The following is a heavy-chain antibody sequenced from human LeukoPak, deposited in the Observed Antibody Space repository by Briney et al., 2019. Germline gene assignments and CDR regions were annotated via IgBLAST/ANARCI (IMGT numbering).Heavy chain of an antibody. CDR2: INTDGSTT. Sequence: GVSLRLSCAASGFTFSNYWTHWVRQAPGKGLVWVSRINTDGSTTTYADSVKGRFTISRDNDKNMMYLQMNSLRAEDTAVYYCTRAGGRYSYEHWGQGTLVTVSS. D-gene: IGHD5-18*01. J-gene: IGHJ4*02. V-gene: IGHV3-74*01. CDR1: GFTFSNYW. CDR3: TRAGGRYSYEH.